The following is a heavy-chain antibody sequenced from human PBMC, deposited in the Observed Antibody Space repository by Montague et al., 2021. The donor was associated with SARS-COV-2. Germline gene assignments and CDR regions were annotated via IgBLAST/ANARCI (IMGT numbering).Heavy chain of an antibody. J-gene: IGHJ3*02. CDR1: GDSVSIKSVA. V-gene: IGHV6-1*01. Sequence: CAISGDSVSIKSVAWNWIRQSPSRGLEWLGRTYYRSKWDSDYAEXXKRRLVITPDTSKNQVSLQLNSVIPEDTAVYFCASSGITLTGLDAFDIWGQGTMVTVSS. CDR3: ASSGITLTGLDAFDI. D-gene: IGHD3-9*01. CDR2: TYYRSKWDS.